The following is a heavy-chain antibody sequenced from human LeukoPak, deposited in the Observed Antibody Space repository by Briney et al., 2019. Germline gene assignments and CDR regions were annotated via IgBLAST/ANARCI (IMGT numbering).Heavy chain of an antibody. D-gene: IGHD2-2*02. J-gene: IGHJ4*02. Sequence: ASVKVSCKTSGYSFTSQDMHWVRQAPGQSLEWMGCINPGNGDTKYSQEFQGRMTITRDTSATTAYMELSSLRSDDMAVYYCTLYNYWGQGTLVTVSS. V-gene: IGHV1-3*03. CDR3: TLYNY. CDR1: GYSFTSQD. CDR2: INPGNGDT.